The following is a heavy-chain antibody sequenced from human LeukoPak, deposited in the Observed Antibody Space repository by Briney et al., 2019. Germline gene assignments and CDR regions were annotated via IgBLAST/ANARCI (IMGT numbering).Heavy chain of an antibody. D-gene: IGHD3-22*01. V-gene: IGHV4-39*07. CDR3: ASYSYYYDSSGYFDY. J-gene: IGHJ4*02. Sequence: PSETLSLTCTVSGGSIRSSYYYWGWIRQPPGKGLEWIGSIYDSGSTNYNPSLKSRVTISVDTSKNQFSLKLSSVTAADTAVYYCASYSYYYDSSGYFDYWGQGTLVTVSS. CDR1: GGSIRSSYYY. CDR2: IYDSGST.